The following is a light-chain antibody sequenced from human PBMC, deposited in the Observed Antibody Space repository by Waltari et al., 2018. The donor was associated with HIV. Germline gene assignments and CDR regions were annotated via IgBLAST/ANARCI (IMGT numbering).Light chain of an antibody. CDR2: WAS. CDR1: QSLLYNVNNKNY. V-gene: IGKV4-1*01. Sequence: DIVMTQSPDSLAVSLGERATINCKSSQSLLYNVNNKNYLAWYQQKPGQPHKLLIYWASSRESGVPDRFSGSGSGTDFTLTISSLQAADVAVYYCQQYYSTPWTFGQGTKVDI. CDR3: QQYYSTPWT. J-gene: IGKJ1*01.